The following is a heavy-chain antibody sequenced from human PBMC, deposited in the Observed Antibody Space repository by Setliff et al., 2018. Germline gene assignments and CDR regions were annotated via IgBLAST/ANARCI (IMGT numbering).Heavy chain of an antibody. CDR1: GFTLRNSG. CDR3: ARVGSIGWSQYFHH. J-gene: IGHJ1*01. V-gene: IGHV3-30*03. Sequence: GESLKISCAASGFTLRNSGMHWVRQAPGRGLEWVTLISYDGFKIYYAESVKGRFTISRDISTNTLFLEIDSLRSEDTGLYYCARVGSIGWSQYFHHWGQGTPVTVSS. D-gene: IGHD6-19*01. CDR2: ISYDGFKI.